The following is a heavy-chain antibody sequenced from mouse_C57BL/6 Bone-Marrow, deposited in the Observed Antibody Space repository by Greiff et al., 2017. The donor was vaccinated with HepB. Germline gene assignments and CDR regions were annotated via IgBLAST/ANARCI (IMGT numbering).Heavy chain of an antibody. Sequence: EVQLQQSGPVLVKPGASVKMSCKASGYTFTDYYMNWVKQSHGKSLEWIGVINPYNGGTSYNQKFKGKATLTVDKSSSTAYMELNSLTSEDSAVYYCASGDYVGYFDYCGQGTTLTVSS. CDR3: ASGDYVGYFDY. CDR1: GYTFTDYY. CDR2: INPYNGGT. V-gene: IGHV1-19*01. D-gene: IGHD2-4*01. J-gene: IGHJ2*01.